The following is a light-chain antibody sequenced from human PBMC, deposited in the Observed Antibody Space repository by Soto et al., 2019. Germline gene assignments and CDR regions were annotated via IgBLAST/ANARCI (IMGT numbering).Light chain of an antibody. Sequence: HSVLTQPASVSGSPGQSITISCTTSSSYISSYNYVSWYQQHTGKAPRLIIYDVSSRPSGISNRFSGSKSGNTVSLTISGLQAEDEADYFCSSYTISSTVVFGGGTKLTVL. CDR2: DVS. CDR3: SSYTISSTVV. V-gene: IGLV2-14*03. CDR1: SSYISSYNY. J-gene: IGLJ2*01.